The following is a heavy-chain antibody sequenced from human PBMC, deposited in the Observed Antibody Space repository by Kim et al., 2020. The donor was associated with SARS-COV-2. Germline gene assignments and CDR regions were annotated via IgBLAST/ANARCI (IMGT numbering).Heavy chain of an antibody. V-gene: IGHV4-34*01. J-gene: IGHJ5*02. CDR1: GGSFSGYY. CDR3: ARARFFIVVVPAAHGWFDP. D-gene: IGHD2-2*01. Sequence: SETLSLTCAVYGGSFSGYYWSWIRQPPGKGLEWIGEINHSGSTNYNPSLKSRVTISVDTSKNQFSLKLSSVTAADTAVYYCARARFFIVVVPAAHGWFDPWGQGTLVTVSS. CDR2: INHSGST.